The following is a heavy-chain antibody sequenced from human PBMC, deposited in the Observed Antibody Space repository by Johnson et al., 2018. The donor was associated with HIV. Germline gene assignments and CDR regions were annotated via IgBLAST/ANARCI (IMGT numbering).Heavy chain of an antibody. V-gene: IGHV3-30*02. CDR3: AKERRAPRAFDI. J-gene: IGHJ3*02. Sequence: QVHLVESGGKLIQPGGSLRLSCAASEFTVSSNYMSWVRQAPGKGLEWVAVIWYDGSNKYYADSVKGRFTISRDNSKNTLYLQLISLRPEDTAVYYCAKERRAPRAFDIWGQGTMVTVSS. CDR1: EFTVSSNY. CDR2: IWYDGSNK.